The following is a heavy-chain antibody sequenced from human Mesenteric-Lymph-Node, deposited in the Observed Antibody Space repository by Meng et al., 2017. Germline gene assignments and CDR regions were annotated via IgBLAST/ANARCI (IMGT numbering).Heavy chain of an antibody. Sequence: SETLSLTCSVSGGSVSSRSFYWGWIRQPPGKGLEWLGSVFSSGSTFYNPSLKNRVTVSIDTSKNQFSLRLTSVTAADTAVYYCARGEVGATSLNYWGQGTLVTVSS. J-gene: IGHJ4*02. CDR1: GGSVSSRSFY. CDR3: ARGEVGATSLNY. D-gene: IGHD1-26*01. CDR2: VFSSGST. V-gene: IGHV4-39*07.